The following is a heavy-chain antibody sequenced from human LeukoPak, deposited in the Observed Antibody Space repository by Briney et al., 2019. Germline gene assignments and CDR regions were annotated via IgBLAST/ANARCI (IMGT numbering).Heavy chain of an antibody. CDR1: GFTFSSYW. J-gene: IGHJ4*02. D-gene: IGHD2-15*01. CDR3: AIYCSGGSCFRN. V-gene: IGHV3-7*05. CDR2: INQDGSEK. Sequence: PGGSLRLSCAASGFTFSSYWMSWVCQTPGKGLEWVANINQDGSEKYYVDSVKGRFTISRDNAKNSLYLQMNSLRAEDTAVYYCAIYCSGGSCFRNWGQGTLVTVSS.